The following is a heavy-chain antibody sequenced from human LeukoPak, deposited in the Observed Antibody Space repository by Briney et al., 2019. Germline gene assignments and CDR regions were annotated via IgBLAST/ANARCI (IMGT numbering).Heavy chain of an antibody. J-gene: IGHJ4*02. CDR3: ARVDGSPDY. CDR1: GYTFISYY. V-gene: IGHV1-46*01. Sequence: ASVKVSCKASGYTFISYYMHWVRQAPGQGLEWMGIINPSGGSTSYAQKFQGRVTITRDTSISTVYMELSSLRSEDTAVYFCARVDGSPDYWGQGTLVTVSS. D-gene: IGHD2-15*01. CDR2: INPSGGST.